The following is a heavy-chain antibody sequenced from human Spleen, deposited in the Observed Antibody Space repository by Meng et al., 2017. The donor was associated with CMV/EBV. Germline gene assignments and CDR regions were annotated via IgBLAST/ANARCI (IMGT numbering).Heavy chain of an antibody. CDR1: GGSISSYY. D-gene: IGHD6-13*01. Sequence: GRLQESGPGLVNPSRTLSLTCTVSGGSISSYYWSWIRQPAGKGLEWIGRIYTSGSTNYNPSLKSRVTMSVDTSKNQFSLKLSSVTAADTAVYYCARETAAVSYNWFDPWGQGTLVTVSS. CDR2: IYTSGST. CDR3: ARETAAVSYNWFDP. V-gene: IGHV4-4*07. J-gene: IGHJ5*02.